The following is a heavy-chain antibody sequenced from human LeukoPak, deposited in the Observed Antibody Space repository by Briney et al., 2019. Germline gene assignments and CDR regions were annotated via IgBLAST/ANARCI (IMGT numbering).Heavy chain of an antibody. Sequence: PSQTLSLTCTVSGGSISSGSYYWSWIRQPAGKGLEWIGRIYTSGSTNYNPSLKSRVTISVDTSKNQFSLKLSSVTAADTAVYYCAREGAITMVRGVIITQSKYYYYYYMDVWGKGTTVTISS. J-gene: IGHJ6*03. CDR1: GGSISSGSYY. V-gene: IGHV4-61*02. D-gene: IGHD3-10*01. CDR2: IYTSGST. CDR3: AREGAITMVRGVIITQSKYYYYYYMDV.